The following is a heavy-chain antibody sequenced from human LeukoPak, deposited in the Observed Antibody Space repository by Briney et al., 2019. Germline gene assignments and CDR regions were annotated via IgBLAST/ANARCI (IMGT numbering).Heavy chain of an antibody. Sequence: GGSLRLSCKASGFVFGDYYMNWVRQAPGNALDSVSTISGGGGSTYYADSVKGRFTISRDNSKNTLYLQVNSLRAEDTAVYYCAKGGKWDVTPFDYWGQGTLVTVSS. J-gene: IGHJ4*02. CDR2: ISGGGGST. D-gene: IGHD1-26*01. CDR3: AKGGKWDVTPFDY. CDR1: GFVFGDYY. V-gene: IGHV3-23*01.